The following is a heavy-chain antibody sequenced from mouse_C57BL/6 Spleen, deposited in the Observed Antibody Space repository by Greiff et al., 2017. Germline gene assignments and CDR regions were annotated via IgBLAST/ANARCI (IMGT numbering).Heavy chain of an antibody. D-gene: IGHD1-1*01. CDR1: GFTFTDYY. Sequence: EVKLVESGGGLVQPGGSLSLSCAASGFTFTDYYMSWVRQPPGKALEWLGFIRHKANGYTTEYSGSVKGRFTISRDNSQSILYLQMNALRAEDSATYYCAATVVDAMDCWGQGTSVTVSS. CDR2: IRHKANGYTT. CDR3: AATVVDAMDC. V-gene: IGHV7-3*01. J-gene: IGHJ4*01.